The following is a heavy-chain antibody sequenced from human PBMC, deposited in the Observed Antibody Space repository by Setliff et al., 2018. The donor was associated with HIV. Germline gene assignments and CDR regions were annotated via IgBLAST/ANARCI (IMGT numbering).Heavy chain of an antibody. J-gene: IGHJ5*02. CDR1: GFTFRSFG. CDR2: IWYDGINK. D-gene: IGHD6-13*01. CDR3: AKADDGAAAGPAP. Sequence: GGSLRLSCAASGFTFRSFGMHWVRQVPGKGLEWVAVIWYDGINKNYTDSVRGRFTISRDNSRDTLYLEMSSLRVEDTALYYCAKADDGAAAGPAPWGQGTQVTVSS. V-gene: IGHV3-33*06.